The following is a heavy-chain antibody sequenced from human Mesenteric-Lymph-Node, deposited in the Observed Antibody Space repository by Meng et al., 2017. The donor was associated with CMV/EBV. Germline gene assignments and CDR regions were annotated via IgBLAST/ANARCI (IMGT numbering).Heavy chain of an antibody. CDR1: YT. J-gene: IGHJ5*02. CDR2: INGNSDYI. V-gene: IGHV3-21*01. Sequence: YTMNWVRQAPGKGLEWVSSINGNSDYIYYADSVKGRSTISRDNAKNSLYLQMNSLRAEDTAVYYCVREFRTWGSAAAGYYNWFDPWGQGTLVTVSS. CDR3: VREFRTWGSAAAGYYNWFDP. D-gene: IGHD6-13*01.